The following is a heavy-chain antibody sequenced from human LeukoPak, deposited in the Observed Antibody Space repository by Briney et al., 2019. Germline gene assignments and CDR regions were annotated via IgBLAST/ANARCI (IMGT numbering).Heavy chain of an antibody. CDR1: GFTFSGSA. CDR3: TRYYDSSGYYDAFDY. CDR2: IRSKANSYAT. V-gene: IGHV3-73*01. D-gene: IGHD3-22*01. Sequence: PGGSLRLSCAASGFTFSGSAMHWVRQASGKGLEWVGRIRSKANSYATAYAASVKGRFTISRDDSKNTAYLQMNSLKTEDTAVYYCTRYYDSSGYYDAFDYWGQGTLVTVSS. J-gene: IGHJ4*02.